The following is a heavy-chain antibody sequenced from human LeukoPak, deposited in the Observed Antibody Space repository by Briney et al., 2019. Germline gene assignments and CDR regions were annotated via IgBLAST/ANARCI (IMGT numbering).Heavy chain of an antibody. J-gene: IGHJ4*02. D-gene: IGHD3-10*01. CDR1: GFTFSSYN. Sequence: PGGSLRLSCAASGFTFSSYNMNWVRQAPGKGLEWVSYISDSSTTIYYADSVKGRFTISRDNSKNTLYLQMNSLRAEDTAVYYCARAGSQDYWGQGTLVTVSS. V-gene: IGHV3-48*01. CDR3: ARAGSQDY. CDR2: ISDSSTTI.